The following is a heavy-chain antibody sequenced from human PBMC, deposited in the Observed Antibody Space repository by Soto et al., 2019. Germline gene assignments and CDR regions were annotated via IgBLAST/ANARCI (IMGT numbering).Heavy chain of an antibody. CDR3: ARLIPAVGGGDAFDI. Sequence: EVQLVESGGGLVQPGGSLRLSCAASGFTFSTYDMHWVRQGPGGRLEWVSGVGTAGDTYYPDSVKGRFTLSRENAKNCLYLQMNSLRGGDPAVYYCARLIPAVGGGDAFDIWGQGTRVTVSS. J-gene: IGHJ3*02. CDR1: GFTFSTYD. D-gene: IGHD3-16*01. CDR2: VGTAGDT. V-gene: IGHV3-13*01.